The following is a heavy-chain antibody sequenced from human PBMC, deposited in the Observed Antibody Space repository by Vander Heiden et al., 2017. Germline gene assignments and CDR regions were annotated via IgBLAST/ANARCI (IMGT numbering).Heavy chain of an antibody. D-gene: IGHD2-15*01. V-gene: IGHV4-34*01. Sequence: QVQLQQWGAGLLRPSETLSLTCAVYGGSFSGYYWSWIRQPPGKGVEWFGEINHSGNTNYNPSFESRVTRSVDRDMSNNQFSLKLSSVTAADTAEYYCARGQGSGDWYGYFDSWGQGTLVTVSS. CDR2: INHSGNT. CDR3: ARGQGSGDWYGYFDS. CDR1: GGSFSGYY. J-gene: IGHJ4*02.